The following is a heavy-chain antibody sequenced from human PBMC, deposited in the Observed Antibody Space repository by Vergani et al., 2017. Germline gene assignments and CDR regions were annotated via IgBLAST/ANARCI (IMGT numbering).Heavy chain of an antibody. D-gene: IGHD6-13*01. Sequence: QVQLQESGPGLVKPSQTLSLTCTVSGGSISSGSYYWSWFRQPAGKGLEWIGRFYTGGGTSYNPSLKSRVTISVDTSKNQFSLQLSSVTAADTAVYYCSRDPLYSTTLPFRLLDMDVRGQGTTVAVSS. J-gene: IGHJ6*01. CDR1: GGSISSGSYY. CDR2: FYTGGGT. V-gene: IGHV4-61*02. CDR3: SRDPLYSTTLPFRLLDMDV.